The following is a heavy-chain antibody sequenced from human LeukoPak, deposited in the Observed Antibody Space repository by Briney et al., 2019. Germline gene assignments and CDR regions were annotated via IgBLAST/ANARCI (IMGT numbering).Heavy chain of an antibody. V-gene: IGHV4-59*08. CDR2: IYYSGST. J-gene: IGHJ4*02. Sequence: SETLSLTCTVSGGSISRYYWSWIRQPPGKGLEWIGYIYYSGSTNYNPSLKSRVTISADTSKNQFSLKLSSVTAADTAVYYCAGTMVRGVPGDYWGQGTLVTVSS. CDR3: AGTMVRGVPGDY. CDR1: GGSISRYY. D-gene: IGHD3-10*01.